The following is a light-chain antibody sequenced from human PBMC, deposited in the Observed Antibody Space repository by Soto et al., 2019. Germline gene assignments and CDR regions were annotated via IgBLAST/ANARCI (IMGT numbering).Light chain of an antibody. V-gene: IGLV2-11*01. CDR2: DVS. CDR3: CSFAVSNTLV. CDR1: SSDVGGYNY. Sequence: QSALTQPRSVSGSPGQSVTISCTGTSSDVGGYNYVSWYQQHPGKAPKLMIYDVSKRPSGVPDRFSGSKSGNTASLTISGLQAENEANYYSCSFAVSNTLVFGGGTKLTAL. J-gene: IGLJ2*01.